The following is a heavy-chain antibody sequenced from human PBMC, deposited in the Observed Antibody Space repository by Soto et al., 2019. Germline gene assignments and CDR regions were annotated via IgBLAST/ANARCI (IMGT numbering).Heavy chain of an antibody. V-gene: IGHV3-30*18. CDR2: ISYDGSNK. CDR3: AKERNLPRQAWDVTDHFYGMDV. Sequence: GGSLRLSCAASGFTFNSYGMHWVRQAPGKGLEWVAIISYDGSNKYYADSVKGRFTISRDKSKNTLYLQMNSLRAEDTAIYYCAKERNLPRQAWDVTDHFYGMDVWGQGTTVTVSS. CDR1: GFTFNSYG. D-gene: IGHD1-26*01. J-gene: IGHJ6*02.